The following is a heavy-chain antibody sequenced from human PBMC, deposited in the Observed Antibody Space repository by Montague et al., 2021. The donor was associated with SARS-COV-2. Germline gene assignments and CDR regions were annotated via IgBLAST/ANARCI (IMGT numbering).Heavy chain of an antibody. Sequence: SETLSLTCTVSGDSVSSSDHYWGWIRQPPGKGLEWLGIVYYSGYTYYNPCVEGRVTISIDASKNQFSLKLNSLTATDTAIYHCAKRRLREDYFDFWGQGTLLTVSS. J-gene: IGHJ4*02. CDR1: GDSVSSSDHY. CDR3: AKRRLREDYFDF. D-gene: IGHD4-17*01. V-gene: IGHV4-39*01. CDR2: VYYSGYT.